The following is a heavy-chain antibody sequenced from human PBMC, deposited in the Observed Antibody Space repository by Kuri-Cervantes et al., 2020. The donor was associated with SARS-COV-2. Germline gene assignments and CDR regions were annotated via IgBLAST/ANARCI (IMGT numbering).Heavy chain of an antibody. J-gene: IGHJ6*02. Sequence: GASLKISCAACGFTFSSHAMSWVRPAPGKVLEWISAISGSGGSTYYADSVKGRFTISRDNSKKTLYLQMNSLRAEDTAVYYCAKGPYYDFWSGYYTTGLFDYYGMDVWGQGTTVTVSS. V-gene: IGHV3-23*01. CDR3: AKGPYYDFWSGYYTTGLFDYYGMDV. D-gene: IGHD3-3*01. CDR2: ISGSGGST. CDR1: GFTFSSHA.